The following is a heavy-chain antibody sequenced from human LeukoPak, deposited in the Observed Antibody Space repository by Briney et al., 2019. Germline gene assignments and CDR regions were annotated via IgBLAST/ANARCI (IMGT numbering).Heavy chain of an antibody. Sequence: SETLSLTCAVYGGPFSGYYWSWIRQPPGKGLEWIGEINHSGSTNYNLSLKSRVTISVDTSKNQFSLKLSSVTAADTAVYYCARSSLLWFGELSWYNWFDPWGQGTLVTVSS. J-gene: IGHJ5*02. V-gene: IGHV4-34*01. D-gene: IGHD3-10*01. CDR3: ARSSLLWFGELSWYNWFDP. CDR1: GGPFSGYY. CDR2: INHSGST.